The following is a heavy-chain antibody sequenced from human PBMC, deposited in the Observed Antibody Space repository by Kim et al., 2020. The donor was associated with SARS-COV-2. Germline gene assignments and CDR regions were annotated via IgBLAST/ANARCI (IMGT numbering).Heavy chain of an antibody. CDR2: IYYSGST. J-gene: IGHJ6*02. Sequence: SETLSLTCTVSGGSVSSGSYYWSWIRQPPGKGLEWIGYIYYSGSTNYNPSLKSRVTISVDTSKNQFSLKLSSVTAADTAVYYCARDPGGIENTGYYGMDVWGQGTTVTVSS. D-gene: IGHD1-1*01. CDR3: ARDPGGIENTGYYGMDV. CDR1: GGSVSSGSYY. V-gene: IGHV4-61*01.